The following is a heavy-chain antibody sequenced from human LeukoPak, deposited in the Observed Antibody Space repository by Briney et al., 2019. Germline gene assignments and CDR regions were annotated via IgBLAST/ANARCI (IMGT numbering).Heavy chain of an antibody. J-gene: IGHJ4*02. CDR2: ISYDGSNK. CDR3: ATSPTYYYDSSGYYPYY. V-gene: IGHV3-30*03. D-gene: IGHD3-22*01. CDR1: GFTFSNYG. Sequence: PGRSLRLSCAASGFTFSNYGMHWVRQAPGKGLEWVAVISYDGSNKYYADSVKGRFTISRDNSKSTMYLQMNSLRAEDTAVYYCATSPTYYYDSSGYYPYYWGQGTLVTVSS.